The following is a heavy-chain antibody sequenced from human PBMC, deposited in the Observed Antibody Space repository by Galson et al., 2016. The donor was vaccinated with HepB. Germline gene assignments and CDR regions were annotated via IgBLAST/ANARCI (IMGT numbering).Heavy chain of an antibody. Sequence: SVKVSCKASGYAFPNFGITWVRQAPGQGLEWMAWISPYNGNTDYAQNLQGRVTVTTDTSTRTAYMELRSLRSDDTAVYYCARTYCSSSICQKANYYYGVDFWGQGTTVIVSS. CDR2: ISPYNGNT. CDR3: ARTYCSSSICQKANYYYGVDF. CDR1: GYAFPNFG. J-gene: IGHJ6*02. V-gene: IGHV1-18*01. D-gene: IGHD2-2*01.